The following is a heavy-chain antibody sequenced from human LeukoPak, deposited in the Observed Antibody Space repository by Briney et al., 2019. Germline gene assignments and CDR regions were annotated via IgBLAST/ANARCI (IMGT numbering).Heavy chain of an antibody. CDR3: ARAHDSSGSLGDALDI. CDR2: INTNTGNP. CDR1: GGTFSSYA. V-gene: IGHV7-4-1*02. J-gene: IGHJ3*02. D-gene: IGHD3-22*01. Sequence: ASVKVSCKASGGTFSSYAISWVRQAPGQGLEWMGWINTNTGNPTYAQGFTGRFVFSLDTSVNTAYLQISSLQPEDTAVYFCARAHDSSGSLGDALDIWGQGTMVTVSS.